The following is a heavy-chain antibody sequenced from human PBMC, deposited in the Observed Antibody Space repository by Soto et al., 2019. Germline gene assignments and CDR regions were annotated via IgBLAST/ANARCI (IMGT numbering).Heavy chain of an antibody. CDR2: IYHSGST. CDR3: ARVPDR. D-gene: IGHD2-2*01. V-gene: IGHV4-30-2*01. Sequence: SETLSLTCAVSGGSISSCVYSWSWIRQPPGKGLEWIGYIYHSGSTYYNPSLKSRVTISVDRSKNQFSLKLSSVTAADTAVYYCARVPDRWGQVTLVTVS. CDR1: GGSISSCVYS. J-gene: IGHJ5*02.